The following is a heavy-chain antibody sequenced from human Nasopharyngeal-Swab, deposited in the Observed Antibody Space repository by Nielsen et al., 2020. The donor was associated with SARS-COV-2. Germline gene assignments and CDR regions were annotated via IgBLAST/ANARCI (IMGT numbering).Heavy chain of an antibody. J-gene: IGHJ3*02. D-gene: IGHD1-26*01. V-gene: IGHV3-49*01. CDR1: GFTFGDYA. CDR2: IRSKTYGGAP. CDR3: ARSVGSFYGQGAFDI. Sequence: GQSLKISCTTSGFTFGDYAMSWFRQAPGKGLQWVGFIRSKTYGGAPEYAASVKGRFTRSRDGAESNAYLEMNSLETDDTGVYYCARSVGSFYGQGAFDIWGQGTIVTVSS.